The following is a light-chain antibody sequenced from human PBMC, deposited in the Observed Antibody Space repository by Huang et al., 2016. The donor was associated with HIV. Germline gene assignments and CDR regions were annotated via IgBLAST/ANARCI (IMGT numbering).Light chain of an antibody. CDR2: MAS. V-gene: IGKV3-15*01. Sequence: EITMTQSPATLSVSPGERATLSCRASQSISSNLAWYQQKPGQAPRLLLYMASTRATGIPARFSGSGSGTEFTLTISSLQSEDFAIYYCQHYNNWPPYTFGQGTKLEI. J-gene: IGKJ2*01. CDR3: QHYNNWPPYT. CDR1: QSISSN.